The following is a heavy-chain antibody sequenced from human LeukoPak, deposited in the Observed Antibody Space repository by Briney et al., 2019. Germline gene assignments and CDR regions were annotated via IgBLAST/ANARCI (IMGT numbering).Heavy chain of an antibody. J-gene: IGHJ4*02. V-gene: IGHV5-51*01. D-gene: IGHD3-10*01. CDR1: GYTFTSNY. CDR3: ASPGQLLWFGELPGLDY. CDR2: IYPGDSET. Sequence: GESLKISCNISGYTFTSNYIAWVRQMPGKGLEWMGIIYPGDSETRYSPSFQGQVTISADKSTSTAFLQWSSLKASDSAMYFCASPGQLLWFGELPGLDYWGQGTLVTVSS.